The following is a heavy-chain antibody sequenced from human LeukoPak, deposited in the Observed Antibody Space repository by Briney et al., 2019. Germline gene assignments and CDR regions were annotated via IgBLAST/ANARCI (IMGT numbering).Heavy chain of an antibody. CDR3: AKSALNGEAFDI. Sequence: GRSLRLSCAASGFTFSSYGMHWVRQAPGKGLEWVAVISYDGSNKYYADSVKGRFTISRDNSKNTLYLQMNSLRAEDTAVYYCAKSALNGEAFDIWGQGTTVTVSS. CDR2: ISYDGSNK. D-gene: IGHD3-9*01. CDR1: GFTFSSYG. V-gene: IGHV3-30*18. J-gene: IGHJ3*02.